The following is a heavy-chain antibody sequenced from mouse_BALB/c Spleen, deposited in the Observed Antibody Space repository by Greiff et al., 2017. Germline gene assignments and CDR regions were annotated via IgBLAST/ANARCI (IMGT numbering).Heavy chain of an antibody. CDR2: IDPETGGT. D-gene: IGHD4-1*01. CDR1: GYTFTDYE. J-gene: IGHJ3*01. Sequence: QVHVKQSGAELVRPGASVTLSCKASGYTFTDYEMHWVKQTPVHGLEWIGAIDPETGGTAYNQKFKGKATLTADKSSSTAYMELRSLTSEDSAVYYCTRLGLGRVSAYWGQGTLVTVSA. CDR3: TRLGLGRVSAY. V-gene: IGHV1-15*01.